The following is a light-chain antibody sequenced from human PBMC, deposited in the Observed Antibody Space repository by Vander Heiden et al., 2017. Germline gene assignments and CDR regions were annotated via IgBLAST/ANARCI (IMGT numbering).Light chain of an antibody. CDR2: DVT. CDR3: GSYTSSTTWV. Sequence: QSALPPPASFSLSPRHSITISCTGTSSDVGRYNHVSWYQQHPGKAPELIIYDVTNRPSGISNRFSGSKSGNTASLTISGLQAEDEADYYCGSYTSSTTWVFGGGTKLTVL. J-gene: IGLJ3*02. CDR1: SSDVGRYNH. V-gene: IGLV2-14*01.